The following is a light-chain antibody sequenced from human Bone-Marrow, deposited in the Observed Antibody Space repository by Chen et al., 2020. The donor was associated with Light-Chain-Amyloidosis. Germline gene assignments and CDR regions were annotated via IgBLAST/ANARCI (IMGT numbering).Light chain of an antibody. CDR1: SSDVGAYTY. CDR2: DVN. J-gene: IGLJ3*02. V-gene: IGLV2-11*01. CDR3: SSYASTDTWV. Sequence: QSALTQPRSVSGSLGRSVTISCTGTSSDVGAYTYVSWYQQHPGKAPKLIIYDVNKRPSGVPDRCSGSQSGSTASLTISRLQADDESDYFCSSYASTDTWVFGGGTKLTVL.